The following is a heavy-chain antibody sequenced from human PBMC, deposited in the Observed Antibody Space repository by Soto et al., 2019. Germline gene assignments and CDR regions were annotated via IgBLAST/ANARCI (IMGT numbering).Heavy chain of an antibody. CDR1: GFTFSSYA. CDR3: AKDKSGSYRGFDY. Sequence: PGGSLSLSCAASGFTFSSYAMSWVRQAPGKGLEWVSAISGSGGSTYYADSVKGRFTISRDNSKNTLYLQMNSLRAEDTAVYYCAKDKSGSYRGFDYWGQGTLVTVSS. D-gene: IGHD1-26*01. V-gene: IGHV3-23*01. CDR2: ISGSGGST. J-gene: IGHJ4*02.